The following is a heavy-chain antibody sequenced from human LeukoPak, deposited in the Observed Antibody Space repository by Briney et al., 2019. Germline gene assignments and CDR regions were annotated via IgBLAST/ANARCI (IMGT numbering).Heavy chain of an antibody. Sequence: PGGPLRLSCEASGFIFSNYEMNWVRQAPGKGLEWLSYSSSSGSTIYYADSVKGRFTVSRDNANNSVYLQMNSLRGEDTAVYYCARERSYGSGSPNDAFDIWGQGTMVTVSS. CDR2: SSSSGSTI. J-gene: IGHJ3*02. V-gene: IGHV3-48*03. CDR1: GFIFSNYE. D-gene: IGHD3-10*01. CDR3: ARERSYGSGSPNDAFDI.